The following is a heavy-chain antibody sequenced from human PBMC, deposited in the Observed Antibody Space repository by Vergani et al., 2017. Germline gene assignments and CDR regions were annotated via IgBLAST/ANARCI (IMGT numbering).Heavy chain of an antibody. CDR1: GGSINSHNYY. D-gene: IGHD3-16*01. Sequence: QVQLQESGPGLVKPSQTLSLTCTVSGGSINSHNYYWSWIRQPAGKGLEWIGRIHTSGSTNYNPSLKSRVTMSEDTSKNQFSLNLTSVTAADTAVYFCARGNCLWGSVYKPPFDDRGQGILVTGSS. CDR2: IHTSGST. CDR3: ARGNCLWGSVYKPPFDD. V-gene: IGHV4-61*02. J-gene: IGHJ4*02.